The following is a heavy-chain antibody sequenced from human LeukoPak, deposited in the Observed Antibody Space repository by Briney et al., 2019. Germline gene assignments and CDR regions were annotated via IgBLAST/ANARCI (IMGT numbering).Heavy chain of an antibody. Sequence: PGGSLRLSCAASEFTFSSFAMSWVRQPPGKGLEWVSTISSSGGSTFYAESVKGRFTISRDNSKNTLYLQMNSLRAEDTAVYYCARAGRKSRGVDLVRKKETGYYYYMDVWGKGTTVTVSS. J-gene: IGHJ6*03. CDR2: ISSSGGST. CDR3: ARAGRKSRGVDLVRKKETGYYYYMDV. CDR1: EFTFSSFA. V-gene: IGHV3-23*01. D-gene: IGHD3-10*02.